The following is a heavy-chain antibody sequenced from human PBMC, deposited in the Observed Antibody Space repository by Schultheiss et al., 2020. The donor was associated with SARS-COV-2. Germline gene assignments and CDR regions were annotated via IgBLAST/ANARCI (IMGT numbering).Heavy chain of an antibody. CDR2: INPSGGST. D-gene: IGHD3-9*01. Sequence: ASVKVSCKASGYTFTSYYMHWVRQAPGQGLEWMGIINPSGGSTSYAQKFQGRVTMTRDTSTSTVYMELSSLRSEDTAVYYCARDGPLLRYFDWFRGYYGMDVWGRGTTVTVSS. CDR3: ARDGPLLRYFDWFRGYYGMDV. V-gene: IGHV1-46*01. CDR1: GYTFTSYY. J-gene: IGHJ6*02.